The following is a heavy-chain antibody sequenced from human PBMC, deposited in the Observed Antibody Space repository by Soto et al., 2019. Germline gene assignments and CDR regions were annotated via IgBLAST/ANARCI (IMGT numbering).Heavy chain of an antibody. Sequence: LRRSCAASGFTFSGSALHWVRQASGKGLEWIGCIRDKANSYAAAYAASVEGRFTISRDDSKNTAYLQMNSLKTEDTAVYYCTRQGSESGWSLDYWGQGTLVTVSS. V-gene: IGHV3-73*01. CDR3: TRQGSESGWSLDY. CDR2: IRDKANSYAA. CDR1: GFTFSGSA. D-gene: IGHD6-19*01. J-gene: IGHJ4*02.